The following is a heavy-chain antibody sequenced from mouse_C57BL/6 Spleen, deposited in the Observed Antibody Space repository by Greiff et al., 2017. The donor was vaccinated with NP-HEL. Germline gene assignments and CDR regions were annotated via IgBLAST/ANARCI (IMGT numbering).Heavy chain of an antibody. D-gene: IGHD1-1*01. CDR3: ARSPEGYYYGSSYWYFDV. Sequence: VQLKQSGPELVKPGASVKIPCKASGYTFTDYNMDWVKQSHGKSLEWIGDINPNNGGTIYNQKFKGKATLTVDKSSSTAYMELRSLTSEDTAVYYCARSPEGYYYGSSYWYFDVWGTGTTVTVSS. J-gene: IGHJ1*03. V-gene: IGHV1-18*01. CDR1: GYTFTDYN. CDR2: INPNNGGT.